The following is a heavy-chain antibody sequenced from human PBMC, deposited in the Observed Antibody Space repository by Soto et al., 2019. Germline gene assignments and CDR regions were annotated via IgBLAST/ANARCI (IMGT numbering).Heavy chain of an antibody. CDR2: IYYSGST. CDR1: GGSISSGGYY. CDR3: ARGESSSWRPFDY. Sequence: SETLSLTCTVSGGSISSGGYYWSWIRQHPGKGLEWIGYIYYSGSTYYNPSLKSRVTISVDTSKNQFSLKLSSVTAADTAVYYCARGESSSWRPFDYWGQGTLVTVSS. D-gene: IGHD6-13*01. J-gene: IGHJ4*02. V-gene: IGHV4-31*03.